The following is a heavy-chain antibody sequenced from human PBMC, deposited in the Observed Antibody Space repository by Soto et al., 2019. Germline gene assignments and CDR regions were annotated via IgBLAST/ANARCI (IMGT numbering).Heavy chain of an antibody. CDR2: TYYRSKWYN. CDR3: ARLIGNSWLDS. J-gene: IGHJ5*01. CDR1: WGSMATDCGT. V-gene: IGHV6-1*01. Sequence: SPTLTLPCYITWGSMATDCGTQLWIRKTPSRGLEWLGRTYYRSKWYNDYAVSVKGRITINPDTSNNQLSLQLNSVTPDDTAVYYCARLIGNSWLDSWGQGTLVTVSS. D-gene: IGHD2-8*01.